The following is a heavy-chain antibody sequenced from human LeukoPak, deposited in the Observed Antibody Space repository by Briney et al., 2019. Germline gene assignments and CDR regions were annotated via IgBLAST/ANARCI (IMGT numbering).Heavy chain of an antibody. Sequence: PGGSLRLSCAASGFTFSNYWMHWVRQAPGKGLVWVSRINSDGSSTNHADSVKGRFTISRDNANNTLYLQMSSLRAGDTAVYYRARDLDYGDYHFDYWGQGTLVTVSS. J-gene: IGHJ4*02. CDR3: ARDLDYGDYHFDY. CDR1: GFTFSNYW. D-gene: IGHD4-17*01. CDR2: INSDGSST. V-gene: IGHV3-74*01.